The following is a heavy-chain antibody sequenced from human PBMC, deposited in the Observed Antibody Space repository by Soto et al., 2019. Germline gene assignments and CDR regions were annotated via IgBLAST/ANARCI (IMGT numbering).Heavy chain of an antibody. V-gene: IGHV1-18*01. CDR2: ISAYNGNT. Sequence: QVQLVQSGAEVKKPGASVKVSCKASGYTFSSYGISWVRQAPGQGLECMGWISAYNGNTNYAQKLQGRVTMTTDTSTRTAYMELRSLRSDDTAVYYCARAPIDFWSGRHDYWGQGTLVTVSS. CDR3: ARAPIDFWSGRHDY. J-gene: IGHJ4*02. CDR1: GYTFSSYG. D-gene: IGHD3-3*01.